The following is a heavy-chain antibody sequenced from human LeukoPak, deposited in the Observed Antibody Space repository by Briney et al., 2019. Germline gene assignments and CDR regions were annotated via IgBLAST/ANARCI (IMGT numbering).Heavy chain of an antibody. Sequence: KTGGSLRLSCAASGFTVSSNYMSWVRQAPGKGLEWVSSISSSSSYIYYADSVKGRFTISRDNGKNSLYLQMNSLRAEDTAVYYCARDKEGIAAAANYWGQGTLVTVSS. CDR1: GFTVSSNY. CDR2: ISSSSSYI. CDR3: ARDKEGIAAAANY. J-gene: IGHJ4*02. V-gene: IGHV3-21*01. D-gene: IGHD6-13*01.